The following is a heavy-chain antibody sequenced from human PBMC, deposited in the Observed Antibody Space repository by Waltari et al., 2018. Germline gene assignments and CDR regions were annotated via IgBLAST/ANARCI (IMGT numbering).Heavy chain of an antibody. CDR3: ADAGWGEPKAY. CDR2: ICASADCA. D-gene: IGHD1-26*01. Sequence: EVQLVESGGGLVQPGGSLRRSCVASGFTLSTNALSGVRQAPGKGLEWISSICASADCAYYADSVKGRFTISRDNSKNTLYLQANTLGAEDTAVYYCADAGWGEPKAYWGQGTLVTVSS. V-gene: IGHV3-23*04. J-gene: IGHJ4*02. CDR1: GFTLSTNA.